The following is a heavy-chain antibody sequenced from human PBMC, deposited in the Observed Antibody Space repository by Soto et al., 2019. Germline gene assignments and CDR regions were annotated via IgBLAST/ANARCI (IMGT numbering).Heavy chain of an antibody. D-gene: IGHD6-19*01. CDR1: GFTFSNYG. V-gene: IGHV3-30*03. Sequence: QVQLVESGGGVVQPGRSLRLSCAASGFTFSNYGMHWVRQAPGKGLEWVAVISYDGSNKYYADSVKGRFTVSRDNSKNTLYLQMNSLLAEDTAVYYCAGGWYYFDYCGQGALVTVSS. CDR2: ISYDGSNK. J-gene: IGHJ4*02. CDR3: AGGWYYFDY.